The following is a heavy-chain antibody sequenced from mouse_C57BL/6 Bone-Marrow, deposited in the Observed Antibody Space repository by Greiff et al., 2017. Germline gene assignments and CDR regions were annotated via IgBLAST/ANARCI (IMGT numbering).Heavy chain of an antibody. V-gene: IGHV1-55*01. D-gene: IGHD1-1*01. Sequence: QVQLQQPGAELVKPGASVKMSCKASGYTFTCYWITWVKQRPGQGLEWIGDIYPGSGSTNYNEKFKSKATLTVDTSSSTAYMQLSSLTSEDSAVYYCASEIYLLRGYYFDYWGKGTTLTVSS. J-gene: IGHJ2*01. CDR2: IYPGSGST. CDR1: GYTFTCYW. CDR3: ASEIYLLRGYYFDY.